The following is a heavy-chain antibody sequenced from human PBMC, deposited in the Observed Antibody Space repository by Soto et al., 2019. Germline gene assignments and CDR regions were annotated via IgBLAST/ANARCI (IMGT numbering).Heavy chain of an antibody. CDR1: GFSLTTGVG. Sequence: SGPTLVNPTQTLTLTCTFSGFSLTTGVGVGWIRQPPGKALEWLAIIYWNDEKLYNPSLKTRLTITKDTSKNQVVLTMTDMDPVDTATYYCAHRVNMARGPYNYFGHWGQGTLVTVSS. J-gene: IGHJ5*02. CDR3: AHRVNMARGPYNYFGH. V-gene: IGHV2-5*01. CDR2: IYWNDEK. D-gene: IGHD3-10*01.